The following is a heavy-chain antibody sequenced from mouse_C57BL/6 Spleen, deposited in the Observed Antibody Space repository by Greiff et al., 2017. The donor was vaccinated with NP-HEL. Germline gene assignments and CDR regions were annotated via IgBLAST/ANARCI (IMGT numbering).Heavy chain of an antibody. CDR1: GFTFSDYG. D-gene: IGHD2-1*01. CDR2: ISSGSSAI. CDR3: ARLYYPAY. J-gene: IGHJ3*01. Sequence: DVKLVESGGGLVKPGGSLKLSCAASGFTFSDYGMHWVRQAPVKGLEWVGYISSGSSAIYYADTVKGRFTVSRDNAKNTLFRQMTSVRSEDTARYYCARLYYPAYWGQGTLVTVSA. V-gene: IGHV5-17*01.